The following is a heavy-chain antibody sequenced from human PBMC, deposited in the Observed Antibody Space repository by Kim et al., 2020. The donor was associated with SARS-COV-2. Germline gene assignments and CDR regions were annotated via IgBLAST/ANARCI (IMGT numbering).Heavy chain of an antibody. D-gene: IGHD3-10*01. Sequence: AVKGRITISRDTSKNTLYLQMNSLRAEDTAVYYCAKDLVAYDSGTYSDYWGQGTLVTVSS. J-gene: IGHJ4*02. V-gene: IGHV3-23*01. CDR3: AKDLVAYDSGTYSDY.